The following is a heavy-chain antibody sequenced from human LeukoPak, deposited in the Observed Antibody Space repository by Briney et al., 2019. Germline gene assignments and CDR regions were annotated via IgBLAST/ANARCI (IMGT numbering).Heavy chain of an antibody. CDR2: ISSSSSYI. J-gene: IGHJ6*03. V-gene: IGHV3-21*01. CDR3: ARDPYPEHPFFGVVRNYYYYMDV. Sequence: NAGGSLRLSCAASGFTFSSYSMNWVRQAPGKGLEWVSSISSSSSYIYYADSVKGRFTISRDNAKNSLYLQMNSLRAEDTAVYYCARDPYPEHPFFGVVRNYYYYMDVWGKGTTVTVSS. D-gene: IGHD3-3*01. CDR1: GFTFSSYS.